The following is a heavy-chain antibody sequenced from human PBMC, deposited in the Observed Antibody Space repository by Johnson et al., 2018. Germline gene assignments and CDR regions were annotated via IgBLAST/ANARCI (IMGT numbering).Heavy chain of an antibody. CDR3: ARDNSGSYSLFGYYYGMDV. CDR2: INPNSGTT. D-gene: IGHD1-26*01. Sequence: QVQLVQSGAEVKKPGASVKVSCRASGYTFTNYYLHWVRQAPGQGLEWMGIINPNSGTTGHAQKFQGRVSMTRDTSTSTVYMELSSLRSEDTAVYYCARDNSGSYSLFGYYYGMDVWGQGTTVTVSS. J-gene: IGHJ6*02. CDR1: GYTFTNYY. V-gene: IGHV1-46*01.